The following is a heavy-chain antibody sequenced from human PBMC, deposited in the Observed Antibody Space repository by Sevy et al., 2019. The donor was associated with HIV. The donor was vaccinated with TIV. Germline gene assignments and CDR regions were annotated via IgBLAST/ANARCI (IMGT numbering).Heavy chain of an antibody. CDR2: ISSSSTM. Sequence: GGSLRLSCAASEFSFSSYSMNWVRQAPGQGLEWVSYISSSSTMYYADSVKGRFTISRDNAKNSLYLQMNTLRAEDTAVYYCARTKSNTAMVSCDYWGQGTLVTVSS. D-gene: IGHD5-18*01. CDR3: ARTKSNTAMVSCDY. J-gene: IGHJ4*02. CDR1: EFSFSSYS. V-gene: IGHV3-48*01.